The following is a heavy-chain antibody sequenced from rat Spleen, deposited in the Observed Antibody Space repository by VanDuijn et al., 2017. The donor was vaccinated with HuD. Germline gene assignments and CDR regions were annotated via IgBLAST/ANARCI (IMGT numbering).Heavy chain of an antibody. CDR2: ISYDGSST. J-gene: IGHJ4*01. CDR3: TTCTIGGVLDA. D-gene: IGHD4-3*01. CDR1: GFTFSDYN. V-gene: IGHV5-7*01. Sequence: EVQLVESGGGLVQPGRSLKLSCAASGFTFSDYNMAWVRQAPKKGLEWVATISYDGSSTYYRGSVKGRFTISRDNAKSTLYLQMDSLRSEDTATYYCTTCTIGGVLDAWGQGASVTVSS.